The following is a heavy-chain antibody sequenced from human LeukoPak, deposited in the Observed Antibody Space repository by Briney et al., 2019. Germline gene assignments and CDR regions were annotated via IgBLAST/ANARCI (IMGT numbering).Heavy chain of an antibody. CDR3: ARVHDYSNYAYYYYYYMDV. CDR2: INHSGST. Sequence: SGTLSLTCAVYGGSFSGYYWSWIRQPPGKGLEWIGEINHSGSTNYNPSLKSRVTISVDTSKNQFSLKLSSVTAADTAVYYCARVHDYSNYAYYYYYYMDVWGKGTTVTVSS. D-gene: IGHD4-11*01. CDR1: GGSFSGYY. V-gene: IGHV4-34*01. J-gene: IGHJ6*03.